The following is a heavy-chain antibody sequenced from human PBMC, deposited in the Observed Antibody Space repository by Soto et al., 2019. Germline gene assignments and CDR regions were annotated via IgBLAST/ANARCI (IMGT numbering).Heavy chain of an antibody. V-gene: IGHV3-30*18. CDR1: GFTFSSYG. CDR2: ISYDGSNK. D-gene: IGHD3-22*01. J-gene: IGHJ3*01. CDR3: AKEDYAGYYVSSGHYSGAFDL. Sequence: QVQLVESGGGVVQPGRSLRLSCAASGFTFSSYGMHWVRQAPGKGLEWVAVISYDGSNKYYADSVKGRFTISRDNSKNTLYLQMNSLRAEDTAVYYCAKEDYAGYYVSSGHYSGAFDLWGQGTMVTVSS.